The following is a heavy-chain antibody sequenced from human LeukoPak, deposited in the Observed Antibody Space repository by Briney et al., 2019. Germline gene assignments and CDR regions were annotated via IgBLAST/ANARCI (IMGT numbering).Heavy chain of an antibody. D-gene: IGHD5-12*01. Sequence: GGSLRLSCAASGFTFSNYWMHWVRQAPGKGLVWVSCLSSDGRAPSYADSVQGRFTISRDNAKNTLYMQMNTLRTEGTAVYYCSRSRYSGYASEYWGQGTLVTVSS. J-gene: IGHJ4*02. CDR1: GFTFSNYW. V-gene: IGHV3-74*01. CDR2: LSSDGRAP. CDR3: SRSRYSGYASEY.